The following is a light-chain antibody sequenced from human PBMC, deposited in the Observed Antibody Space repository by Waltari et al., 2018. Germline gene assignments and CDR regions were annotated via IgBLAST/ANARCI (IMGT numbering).Light chain of an antibody. Sequence: QSALTQPASVSGSPGQSITIPCTGTNRDVGGYNQVSWYQYLPGKAPKLLIYDVTKRPSGVSDRFSGSRSGATASLTSSGLQAEDEADYYCTSFTYRTTLVFGGGTKLAVL. CDR1: NRDVGGYNQ. J-gene: IGLJ2*01. CDR2: DVT. V-gene: IGLV2-14*03. CDR3: TSFTYRTTLV.